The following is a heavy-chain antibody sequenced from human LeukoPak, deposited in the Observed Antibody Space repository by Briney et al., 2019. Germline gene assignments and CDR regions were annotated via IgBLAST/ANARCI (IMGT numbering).Heavy chain of an antibody. V-gene: IGHV3-9*01. CDR1: GFTFDDYA. CDR3: AKAYSSSGGSFDY. J-gene: IGHJ4*02. CDR2: ISWNSGSI. Sequence: GGSLRLSCVASGFTFDDYAIHWVRQAPGKGLQWVSGISWNSGSIGYADSVKGRFTTSRDNAKNSLYLQMNSLRAEDTAFYYCAKAYSSSGGSFDYWGQGTLVTVSS. D-gene: IGHD2-2*01.